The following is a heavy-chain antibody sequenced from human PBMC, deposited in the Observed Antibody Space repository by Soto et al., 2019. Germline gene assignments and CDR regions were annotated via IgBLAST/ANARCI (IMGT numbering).Heavy chain of an antibody. CDR3: ARIPLGYSSGWYRGRRYYYGMDV. CDR1: GFSLSTSGMC. J-gene: IGHJ6*02. Sequence: FGPTLVNPTQTLTLTCTFSGFSLSTSGMCVCWIRQPPGKALEWLALIDWDDDKYYSTSLKTRLTISKDTSKNQVVLTMTNMDPVDTATYYCARIPLGYSSGWYRGRRYYYGMDVWGQGTTVTVSS. V-gene: IGHV2-70*01. D-gene: IGHD6-19*01. CDR2: IDWDDDK.